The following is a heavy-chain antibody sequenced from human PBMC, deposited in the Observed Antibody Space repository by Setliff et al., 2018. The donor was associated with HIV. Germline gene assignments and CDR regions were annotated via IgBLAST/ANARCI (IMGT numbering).Heavy chain of an antibody. CDR3: ARDEDVNSGGYRDALEV. D-gene: IGHD3-10*01. CDR1: GDTISSYG. CDR2: IIPIYGSA. Sequence: SVKVSCKASGDTISSYGISWVRQAPGQGLEWMGGIIPIYGSANFAQKFQDRVTITADESTSTAYMELRSLRFEDTAVYYCARDEDVNSGGYRDALEVWGQGTMVTVS. V-gene: IGHV1-69*13. J-gene: IGHJ3*01.